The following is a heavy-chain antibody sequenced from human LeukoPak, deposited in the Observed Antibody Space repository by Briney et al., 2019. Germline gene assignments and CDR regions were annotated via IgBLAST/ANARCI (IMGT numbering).Heavy chain of an antibody. CDR3: AKLRVAGTDFDY. CDR1: GFTFSSYG. V-gene: IGHV3-30*18. Sequence: GGSLRLPCAASGFTFSSYGMHWVRQAPGKGLEWVAVISYDGSNKYYADSVKGRFTISRDNSKNTLYLQMNSLRAEDTAVYYCAKLRVAGTDFDYWGQGTLVTVSS. CDR2: ISYDGSNK. D-gene: IGHD6-19*01. J-gene: IGHJ4*02.